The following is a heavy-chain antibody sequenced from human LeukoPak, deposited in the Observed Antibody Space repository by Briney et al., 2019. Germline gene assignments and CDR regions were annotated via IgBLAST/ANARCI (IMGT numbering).Heavy chain of an antibody. J-gene: IGHJ4*02. CDR1: GYTFTSYG. CDR2: ISAYNGNT. V-gene: IGHV1-18*01. D-gene: IGHD3-16*02. CDR3: ARVTDRNVITSGGLIVRGYFFDS. Sequence: ASVKVSCKASGYTFTSYGISWVRQAPGQGLEWMGWISAYNGNTNYAQKLQSRVTMTTDTSTSTAYMELRSLRSDDTAVYYCARVTDRNVITSGGLIVRGYFFDSWGQGTLVTVSS.